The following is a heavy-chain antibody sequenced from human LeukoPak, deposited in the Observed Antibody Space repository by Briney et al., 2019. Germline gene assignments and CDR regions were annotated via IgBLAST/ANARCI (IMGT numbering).Heavy chain of an antibody. V-gene: IGHV4-34*01. J-gene: IGHJ5*02. D-gene: IGHD3-3*01. CDR2: INHSGST. CDR3: ARHPPYYDFWSGFACWFDP. CDR1: GGSFSGYY. Sequence: PSETLSLTCAVYGGSFSGYYWSWIRQPPGKGLEWIGEINHSGSTNYNPSLKSRVTISVDTSKNQFSLKLSSVTAADTAVYYCARHPPYYDFWSGFACWFDPWGQGTLVTVSS.